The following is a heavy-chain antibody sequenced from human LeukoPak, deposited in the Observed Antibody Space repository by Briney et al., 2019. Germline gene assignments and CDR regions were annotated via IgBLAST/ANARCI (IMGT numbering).Heavy chain of an antibody. J-gene: IGHJ4*02. D-gene: IGHD6-13*01. CDR2: TSHDGTNK. CDR1: GFTFSSYP. V-gene: IGHV3-30-3*01. CDR3: AKDRYSSSSTFTINPFDY. Sequence: GRSLRLSCAASGFTFSSYPMHWVRQAPGKGLEWGAVTSHDGTNKYYTDSVKGRFTISRDNSKSTLDLQMNSLRVEDTAVYYCAKDRYSSSSTFTINPFDYWGQGILVTVSS.